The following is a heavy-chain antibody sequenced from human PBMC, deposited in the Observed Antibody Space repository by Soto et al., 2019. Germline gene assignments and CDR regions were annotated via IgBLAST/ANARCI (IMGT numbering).Heavy chain of an antibody. CDR1: GFTFSSYS. V-gene: IGHV3-48*01. CDR2: ISSSSSTI. CDR3: ARIGTMVRGVIDY. J-gene: IGHJ4*02. D-gene: IGHD3-10*01. Sequence: GGSLRLSCAASGFTFSSYSMNWVRQAPGKGLEWVSYISSSSSTIYYADSVKGRFTISRDNAKNSLYLQMNSLRAEDTAVYYCARIGTMVRGVIDYWGQGTLVTVSS.